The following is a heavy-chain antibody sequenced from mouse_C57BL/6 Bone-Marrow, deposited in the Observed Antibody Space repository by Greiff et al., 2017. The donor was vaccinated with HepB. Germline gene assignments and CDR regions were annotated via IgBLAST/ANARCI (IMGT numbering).Heavy chain of an antibody. Sequence: EVQWVESGGGLVKPGGSLKLSCAASGFTFSSYAMSWVRQTPEKRLEWVATISDGGSYTYYPDNVKGRFTISRDNAKNNLYLQMSHLKSEDTAMYYCARDGYGNAMDYWGQGTSVTVSS. V-gene: IGHV5-4*01. CDR2: ISDGGSYT. D-gene: IGHD1-1*01. J-gene: IGHJ4*01. CDR1: GFTFSSYA. CDR3: ARDGYGNAMDY.